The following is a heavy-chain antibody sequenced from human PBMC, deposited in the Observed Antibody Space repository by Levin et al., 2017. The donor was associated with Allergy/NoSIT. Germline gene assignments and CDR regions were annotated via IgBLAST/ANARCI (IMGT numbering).Heavy chain of an antibody. CDR1: GFTFDDYA. Sequence: SLKISCAASGFTFDDYAMHWVRQAPGKGLEWVSGISWNSGSIGYADSVKRRFTISRDNAKNSLYLQMNSLRTEDTALYYCARDNIGLPDAFDIWGQGTMVIVSS. CDR2: ISWNSGSI. D-gene: IGHD3-10*01. V-gene: IGHV3-9*01. J-gene: IGHJ3*02. CDR3: ARDNIGLPDAFDI.